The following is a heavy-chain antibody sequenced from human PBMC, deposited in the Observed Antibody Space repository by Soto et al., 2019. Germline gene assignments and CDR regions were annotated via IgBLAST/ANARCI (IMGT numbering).Heavy chain of an antibody. V-gene: IGHV4-39*01. J-gene: IGHJ5*01. CDR2: IFHTGTA. CDR3: ARQPTGFPNWFDS. Sequence: SETLSLTCTVSGGSIGSPSNSCSWVRQAPGKGLEWMASIFHTGTAYYNLSLKSRVSISVDTSKNQFSLRLSSVTAADTALYYCARQPTGFPNWFDSWGQGILVTVSS. CDR1: GGSIGSPSNS.